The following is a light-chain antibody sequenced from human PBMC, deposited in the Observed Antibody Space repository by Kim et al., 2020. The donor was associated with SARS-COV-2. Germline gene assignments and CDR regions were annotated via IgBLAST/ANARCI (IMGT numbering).Light chain of an antibody. V-gene: IGKV3-15*01. CDR3: QQYNNWPPYT. J-gene: IGKJ2*01. CDR1: QSVSIT. CDR2: GTS. Sequence: ASPGQSATLSCRASQSVSITLAWYQQKPGQAPRLLIYGTSTRATGIPARFSGSGSGTEFTLTISSLQSEDFAIYYCQQYNNWPPYTFGQGTKLEI.